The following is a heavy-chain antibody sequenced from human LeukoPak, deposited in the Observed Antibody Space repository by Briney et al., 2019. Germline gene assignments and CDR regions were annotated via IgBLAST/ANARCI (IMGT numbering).Heavy chain of an antibody. J-gene: IGHJ5*02. V-gene: IGHV3-7*01. CDR1: GFTFSSYW. D-gene: IGHD6-19*01. CDR3: ARDFRYQYSSGWYPTLNP. Sequence: PGGSLRLSCAASGFTFSSYWMSWVRQAPGKGLEWVANIKQDGSEKYYVDSVKGRFTISRDNAKNSLYLQMNSLRAEDTAVYYCARDFRYQYSSGWYPTLNPWGQGTLVTVSS. CDR2: IKQDGSEK.